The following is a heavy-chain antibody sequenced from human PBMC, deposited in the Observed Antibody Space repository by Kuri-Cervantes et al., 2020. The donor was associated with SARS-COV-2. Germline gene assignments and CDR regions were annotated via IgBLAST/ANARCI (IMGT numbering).Heavy chain of an antibody. CDR1: GFTFSSYA. J-gene: IGHJ6*02. D-gene: IGHD3-16*01. V-gene: IGHV3-23*03. CDR3: AKDLGDYGMDV. CDR2: IYGGGSST. Sequence: GGSLRLSCAASGFTFSSYAMSWVRQAPGKGLEWVSVIYGGGSSTYYADSVKGRFTISRDNSKNTLYLQMNSLRAEDTAVYYCAKDLGDYGMDVWGQGTTVTVSS.